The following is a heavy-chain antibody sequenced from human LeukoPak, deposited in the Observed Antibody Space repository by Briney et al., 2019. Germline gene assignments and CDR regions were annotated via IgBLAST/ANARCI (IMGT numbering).Heavy chain of an antibody. Sequence: ASVKVSCKASGYTFSSYSINWVRQAPRQGLEWMGWINTDTGNPTYAQGFTGRFVFSLDTSVSTAYLQISSLKAEDTAVYYCARDLGGYDFVYWGQGTLVTVSS. CDR2: INTDTGNP. J-gene: IGHJ4*02. CDR1: GYTFSSYS. V-gene: IGHV7-4-1*02. CDR3: ARDLGGYDFVY. D-gene: IGHD5-12*01.